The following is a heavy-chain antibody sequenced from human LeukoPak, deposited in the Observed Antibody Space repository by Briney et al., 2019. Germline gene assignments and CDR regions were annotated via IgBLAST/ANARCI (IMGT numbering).Heavy chain of an antibody. CDR3: ARGSDYYGSGSYGDAFDI. J-gene: IGHJ3*02. CDR1: GYTFTSYY. Sequence: GASVKVSCKASGYTFTSYYMHWVRQAPGQGLEWMGIINPSGGSTSYAQKFQGRVTMTRDMSTSTVYMELSSLRSEDTAVYYCARGSDYYGSGSYGDAFDIWGQGTMVTVSS. CDR2: INPSGGST. D-gene: IGHD3-10*01. V-gene: IGHV1-46*01.